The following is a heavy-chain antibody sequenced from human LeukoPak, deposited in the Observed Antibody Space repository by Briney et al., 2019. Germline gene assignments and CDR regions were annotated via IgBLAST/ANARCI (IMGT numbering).Heavy chain of an antibody. CDR2: INPNSGGT. Sequence: GASVKVSCKASGYTFTGYYMHWVRQAPGQGLEWMGWINPNSGGTNYAQKFQGRVTMTRDTSISTAYMELSRLRSDDTAVYYCATSGSLYYYYYYYMDVWGKGTTVTVSS. V-gene: IGHV1-2*02. CDR3: ATSGSLYYYYYYYMDV. CDR1: GYTFTGYY. J-gene: IGHJ6*03.